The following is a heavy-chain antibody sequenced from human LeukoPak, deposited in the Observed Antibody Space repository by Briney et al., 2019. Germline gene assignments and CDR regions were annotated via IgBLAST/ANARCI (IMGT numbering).Heavy chain of an antibody. J-gene: IGHJ4*02. V-gene: IGHV3-23*01. CDR2: ISGRSDNT. CDR1: GFIFSYYA. Sequence: PGASLRLSCAASGFIFSYYAMYWVRQAPGKGLEWVSAISGRSDNTYYADSVKGRFTLSRDSSKNTLYLQMNSLRADDTAAYYCAKWGDYDVLTGYYVSDFWGQGTLVTVSS. D-gene: IGHD3-9*01. CDR3: AKWGDYDVLTGYYVSDF.